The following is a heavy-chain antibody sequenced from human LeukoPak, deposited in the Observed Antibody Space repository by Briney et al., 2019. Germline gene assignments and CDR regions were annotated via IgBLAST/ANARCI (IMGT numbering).Heavy chain of an antibody. D-gene: IGHD2-15*01. CDR2: IIPIFGTA. V-gene: IGHV1-69*06. Sequence: GSSVKVSCKASGGTFSSYAISWVRQAPGQGLEWMGGIIPIFGTANYAQKFQGRVTMTEDTSTDTAYMELSSLRSEDTAVYYCATPHCSGGSCSDFDYWGQGTLVTVSS. J-gene: IGHJ4*02. CDR1: GGTFSSYA. CDR3: ATPHCSGGSCSDFDY.